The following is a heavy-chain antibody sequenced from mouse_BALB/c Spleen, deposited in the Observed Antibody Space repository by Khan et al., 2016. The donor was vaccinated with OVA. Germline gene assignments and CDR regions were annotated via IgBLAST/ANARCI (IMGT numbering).Heavy chain of an antibody. J-gene: IGHJ4*01. Sequence: EVQLQESGPGLVKPFQSLSLTCTVTGYSITSNYAWNWIRQFPENKLEWVGYISYSGSTSYNPSLKSRISITRDTSKNQFFLQLNSVTTEDTATYYCARGKYYGYAMDYWGQGTSVTVSS. V-gene: IGHV3-2*02. CDR2: ISYSGST. CDR3: ARGKYYGYAMDY. D-gene: IGHD1-1*01. CDR1: GYSITSNYA.